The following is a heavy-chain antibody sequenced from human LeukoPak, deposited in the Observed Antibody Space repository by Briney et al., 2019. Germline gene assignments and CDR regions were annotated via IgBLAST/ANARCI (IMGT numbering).Heavy chain of an antibody. Sequence: PGGSLRLSCAASGFTFSNYAMSWVRQAPRRGLEWVSAISGSSGLTYYADSVKGRFTISRDNSKNTLFLQMNSLRAEDAAVYYCARRGESTSYGDYRFDYWGQGTPVTVSS. J-gene: IGHJ4*02. CDR3: ARRGESTSYGDYRFDY. V-gene: IGHV3-23*01. D-gene: IGHD4-17*01. CDR2: ISGSSGLT. CDR1: GFTFSNYA.